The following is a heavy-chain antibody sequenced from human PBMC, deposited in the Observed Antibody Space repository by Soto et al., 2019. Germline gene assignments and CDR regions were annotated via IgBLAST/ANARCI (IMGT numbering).Heavy chain of an antibody. CDR1: GYTFMSYY. CDR3: ATKSLYGDHGTY. D-gene: IGHD4-17*01. CDR2: IDPSGGNK. V-gene: IGHV1-46*01. J-gene: IGHJ4*02. Sequence: QVHLVQSGTEVKKPGASMKVACKASGYTFMSYYMHWVRQAPGQGLEWMGRIDPSGGNKTYAQKFQGRVTMTSYTSKRTVYMAVSSLSPDDTAVYDCATKSLYGDHGTYWSQGTVV.